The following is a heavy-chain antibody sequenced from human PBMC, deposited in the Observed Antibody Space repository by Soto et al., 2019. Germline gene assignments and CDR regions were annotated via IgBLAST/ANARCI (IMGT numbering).Heavy chain of an antibody. CDR1: GVSISSGGYY. J-gene: IGHJ6*02. V-gene: IGHV4-31*03. CDR3: ARVFGFGGMDV. CDR2: IYYSGST. Sequence: PSETLSLTCTVSGVSISSGGYYWSWIRQHPGKGLEWIGYIYYSGSTYYNPSLKSRVTISVDTSKNQFSLKLSSVTAADTAVYYCARVFGFGGMDVWGQGTTVTVSS. D-gene: IGHD3-10*01.